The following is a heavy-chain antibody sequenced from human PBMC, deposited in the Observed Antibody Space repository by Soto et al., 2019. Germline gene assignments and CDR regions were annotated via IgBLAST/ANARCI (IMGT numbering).Heavy chain of an antibody. Sequence: PSATLSLTCTVSGGSISSYYWGWIRQPPGKGLEWIGYIYYSGSTNYSPSLKSRLTISVDTSKSQFALKLSSVTAADTAVYYCSGDDRDGYNYVWGQGTLVTVSS. J-gene: IGHJ4*02. CDR3: SGDDRDGYNYV. CDR2: IYYSGST. D-gene: IGHD5-12*01. CDR1: GGSISSYY. V-gene: IGHV4-59*01.